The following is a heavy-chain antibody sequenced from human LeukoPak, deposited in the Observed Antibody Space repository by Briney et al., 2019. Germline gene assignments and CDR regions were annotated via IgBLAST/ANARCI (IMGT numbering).Heavy chain of an antibody. CDR1: EFTFSSYA. V-gene: IGHV3-23*01. CDR2: ISGSGGST. D-gene: IGHD3-22*01. CDR3: ARVSYDSSGYYYVPFDY. Sequence: GGSLRLSCAASEFTFSSYAMSWVRQAPGKGLEWVSAISGSGGSTYYADSVKGRFTISRDNSKNTLYLQMNSLRAEDTAVYYCARVSYDSSGYYYVPFDYWGQGTLVTVSS. J-gene: IGHJ4*02.